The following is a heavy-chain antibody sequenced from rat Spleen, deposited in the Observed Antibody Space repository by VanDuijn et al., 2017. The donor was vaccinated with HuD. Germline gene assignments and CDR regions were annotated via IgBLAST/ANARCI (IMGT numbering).Heavy chain of an antibody. CDR1: GFTFSDCY. V-gene: IGHV5-29*01. J-gene: IGHJ3*01. CDR3: ASRTGNWFAY. Sequence: EVQLVESDGGLVQPGRSLKLSCAASGFTFSDCYMAWVRQAPTKGLEWVATISHDGSSTYYRGSVKGRFTISRDNARSTLYLQMDSLRSEDTATYYCASRTGNWFAYWGQGTLVTVSS. D-gene: IGHD5-1*01. CDR2: ISHDGSST.